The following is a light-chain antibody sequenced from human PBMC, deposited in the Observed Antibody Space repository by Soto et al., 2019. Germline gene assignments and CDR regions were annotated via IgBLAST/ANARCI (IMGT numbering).Light chain of an antibody. CDR1: NIGSKT. J-gene: IGLJ1*01. CDR3: ISFTSRHIYV. Sequence: SYELTQPPSMSVAPGQTARITCGGNNIGSKTVHWYQQKAGQAPVLVVYDDSDRPSGIPERFSGSNSGNTASLTISGLQTEDEADYYCISFTSRHIYVFGTGTKLTVL. CDR2: DDS. V-gene: IGLV3-21*02.